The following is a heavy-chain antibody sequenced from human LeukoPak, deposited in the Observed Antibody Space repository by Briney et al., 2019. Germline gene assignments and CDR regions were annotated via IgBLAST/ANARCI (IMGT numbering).Heavy chain of an antibody. CDR2: MNPNSGNT. CDR3: ARLSVLRLLLGDAFDI. Sequence: ASVKVSCKASEYTFTNYDINWVRQATGQGLEWMGWMNPNSGNTGYAQKFQGRVTITRNTSISTAYMELSSLRSEDTAVYYCARLSVLRLLLGDAFDIWGQGTMVTVSS. CDR1: EYTFTNYD. J-gene: IGHJ3*02. V-gene: IGHV1-8*01. D-gene: IGHD3-22*01.